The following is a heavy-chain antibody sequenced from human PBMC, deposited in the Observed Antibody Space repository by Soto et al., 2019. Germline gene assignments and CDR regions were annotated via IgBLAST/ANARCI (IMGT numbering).Heavy chain of an antibody. V-gene: IGHV3-7*01. CDR3: VRGGSNYAS. D-gene: IGHD4-4*01. CDR1: GFTFSDSW. CDR2: IKPDESEK. Sequence: EVQLVESGGGLVQPGGSLRLSCTASGFTFSDSWMTWVRQAPGKGLEWVARIKPDESEKKYADSVKGRFSISRDNAKNSLYVQRNSLRGEDPAFYYCVRGGSNYASWGQGPLAPVSP. J-gene: IGHJ5*02.